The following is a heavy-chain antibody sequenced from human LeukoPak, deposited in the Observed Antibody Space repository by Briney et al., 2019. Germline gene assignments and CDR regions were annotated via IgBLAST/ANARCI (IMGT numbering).Heavy chain of an antibody. CDR3: SRVTTNGYFEY. J-gene: IGHJ4*02. CDR2: INGDGSTT. CDR1: GFAFNKYW. V-gene: IGHV3-74*01. Sequence: GGSLRLSCAASGFAFNKYWMHWVRQTPGKGLVWVSRINGDGSTTSYADSVKGGFTISRDNAKNTLYLQMNSLRAEDTAVYFCSRVTTNGYFEYWGQGTLVTVSS. D-gene: IGHD1-1*01.